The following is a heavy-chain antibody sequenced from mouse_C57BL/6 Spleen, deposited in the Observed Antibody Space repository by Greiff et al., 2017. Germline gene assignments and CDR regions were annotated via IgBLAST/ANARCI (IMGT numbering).Heavy chain of an antibody. J-gene: IGHJ4*01. V-gene: IGHV1-5*01. CDR2: IYPGNSDT. D-gene: IGHD1-1*01. CDR1: GYTFTSYW. CDR3: TRLTTVVAHYAMDY. Sequence: EVKLVESGTVLARPGASVKMSCKTSGYTFTSYWMHWVKQRPGQGLEWIGAIYPGNSDTSYNQKFKGKAKLTAVTSASTAYMELSSLTNEDSAVYYCTRLTTVVAHYAMDYWGQGTSVTVSS.